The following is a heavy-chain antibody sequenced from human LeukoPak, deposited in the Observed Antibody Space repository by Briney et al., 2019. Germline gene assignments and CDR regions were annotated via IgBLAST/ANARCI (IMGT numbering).Heavy chain of an antibody. D-gene: IGHD3-10*02. CDR2: ISSSGSTI. V-gene: IGHV3-48*03. CDR3: AELGITMIGGV. J-gene: IGHJ6*04. CDR1: GFTLSSYS. Sequence: GGSLRLSCAASGFTLSSYSMHWVRQAPGKGLEWVSYISSSGSTIYYADSVKGRFTVSRDNAKNSLYLQMNSLRAEDTAVYYCAELGITMIGGVWGKGTTVTISS.